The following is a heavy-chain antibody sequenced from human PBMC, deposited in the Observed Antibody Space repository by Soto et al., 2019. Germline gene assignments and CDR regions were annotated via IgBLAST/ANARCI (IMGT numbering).Heavy chain of an antibody. D-gene: IGHD1-26*01. J-gene: IGHJ4*02. CDR1: GFTFSDYG. CDR3: AKDWVGGSNRYYLEY. CDR2: LSHHSYKK. V-gene: IGHV3-30*18. Sequence: LRLSCAASGFTFSDYGLHWVRQAPGKGLEWVAFLSHHSYKKYYAVSVKGRFTVSRDNSKNTLYLQMNSLRTEDTAVYYCAKDWVGGSNRYYLEYWGQGTPVTVSS.